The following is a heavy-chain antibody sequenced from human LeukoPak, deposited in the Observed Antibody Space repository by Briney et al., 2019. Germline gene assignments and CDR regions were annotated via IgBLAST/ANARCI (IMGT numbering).Heavy chain of an antibody. CDR3: ARDHRVCSSTSCSLK. Sequence: GGSLRFSCAASGFTFSSYSMNWVRQAPGKGLEWVSYISSSSSTIYYADSVKGRFTISRDNAKNSLYLQMNSLRAEDTAVYYCARDHRVCSSTSCSLKWGQGTLVTVSS. CDR2: ISSSSSTI. D-gene: IGHD2-2*01. CDR1: GFTFSSYS. J-gene: IGHJ4*02. V-gene: IGHV3-48*01.